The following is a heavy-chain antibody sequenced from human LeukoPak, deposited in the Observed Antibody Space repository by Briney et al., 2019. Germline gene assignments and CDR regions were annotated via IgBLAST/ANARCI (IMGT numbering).Heavy chain of an antibody. CDR3: AKGGGNSGKDAFDI. V-gene: IGHV3-33*06. CDR1: GFTFRSYG. Sequence: GGSLRLSCAASGFTFRSYGMHWVRQAPGKGLEWVAVIWYDGSKKYHADSVKGRFTISRDNSKNTLYLQMNSLRAEDTAVYYCAKGGGNSGKDAFDIWGQGTMVTASS. J-gene: IGHJ3*02. D-gene: IGHD4-23*01. CDR2: IWYDGSKK.